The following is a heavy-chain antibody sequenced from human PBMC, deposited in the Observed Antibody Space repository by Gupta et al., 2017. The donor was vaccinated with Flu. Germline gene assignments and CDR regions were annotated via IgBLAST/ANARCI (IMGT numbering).Heavy chain of an antibody. J-gene: IGHJ6*02. D-gene: IGHD2-21*02. CDR3: ARSIVTYCGGDCFSTYYYYGMDV. CDR2: INPDSGAT. Sequence: QAPGQGLEWMGWINPDSGATNYAQNFQVRVTMTRDTSINTAYMELSTLKSDETATYYCARSIVTYCGGDCFSTYYYYGMDVWGQGTTVTVSS. V-gene: IGHV1-2*02.